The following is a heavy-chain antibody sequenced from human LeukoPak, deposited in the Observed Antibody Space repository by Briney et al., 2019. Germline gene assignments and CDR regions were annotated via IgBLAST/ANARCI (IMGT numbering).Heavy chain of an antibody. CDR2: ISGSGGST. V-gene: IGHV3-23*01. D-gene: IGHD2-21*02. CDR1: GFTFSSYG. CDR3: AKDYAIVVVTATPYFDY. J-gene: IGHJ4*02. Sequence: GRSLRLSCAASGFTFSSYGMHWVRQAPGKGLEWVSAISGSGGSTYYADSVEGRFTISRDNSKNTLYLQMNSLRAEDTAVYYCAKDYAIVVVTATPYFDYWGQGTLVTVSS.